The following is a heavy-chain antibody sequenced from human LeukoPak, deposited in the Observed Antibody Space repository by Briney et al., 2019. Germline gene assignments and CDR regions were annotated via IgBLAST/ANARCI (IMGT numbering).Heavy chain of an antibody. CDR2: FDPEDGET. CDR3: ATAYSSGWYGADRPVDY. J-gene: IGHJ4*02. D-gene: IGHD6-19*01. Sequence: ASVKVSCKVSGYTLTELSMHWVRQAPGKGLEWMGGFDPEDGETIYAQRFQGRVTMTEDTSTDTAYMELSSLRSEDTAVYYCATAYSSGWYGADRPVDYWGQGTLVTVSS. V-gene: IGHV1-24*01. CDR1: GYTLTELS.